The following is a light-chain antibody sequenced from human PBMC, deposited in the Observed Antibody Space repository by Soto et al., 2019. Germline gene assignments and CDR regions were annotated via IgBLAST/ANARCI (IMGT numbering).Light chain of an antibody. CDR3: QQTYTTPFT. CDR2: AVS. V-gene: IGKV1-39*01. J-gene: IGKJ3*01. CDR1: QSINRY. Sequence: DIQMTQSPSSLSASVGDRVTITCRASQSINRYINWYQQKSGKAPKLLINAVSSLQSGVPSRFSGSGSGTDFTLTISNLQPEDFATYYCQQTYTTPFTFGPGTKVDIK.